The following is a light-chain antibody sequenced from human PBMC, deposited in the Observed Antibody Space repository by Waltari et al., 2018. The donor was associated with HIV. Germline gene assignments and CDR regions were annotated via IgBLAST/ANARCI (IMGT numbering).Light chain of an antibody. CDR1: SSNIGGNT. J-gene: IGLJ2*01. V-gene: IGLV1-44*01. CDR2: TNN. CDR3: AAWDDSLNGVV. Sequence: QSVLTQPPSASGTPGQRVTISCSGSSSNIGGNTVNWFQPLPGTAPKLRIYTNNQRPSGVPDRFSGSKSGTSASLAISGLQSEDEADYYCAAWDDSLNGVVFGGGTKLTVL.